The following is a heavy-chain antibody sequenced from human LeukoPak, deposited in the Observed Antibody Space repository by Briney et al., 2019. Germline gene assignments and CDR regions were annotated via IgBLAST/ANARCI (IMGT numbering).Heavy chain of an antibody. CDR3: ASHSGSYFDRNKWFDS. CDR2: VNGDGSRT. D-gene: IGHD1-26*01. V-gene: IGHV3-74*01. J-gene: IGHJ5*01. Sequence: GGSLRLSCAASGFSFSSYWMYWVRQGPGKGLVWASRVNGDGSRTDYADSVKGRFTISRDNAKNTLYLQMNSLRAEDTAVYYCASHSGSYFDRNKWFDSWGQGTLVTVSS. CDR1: GFSFSSYW.